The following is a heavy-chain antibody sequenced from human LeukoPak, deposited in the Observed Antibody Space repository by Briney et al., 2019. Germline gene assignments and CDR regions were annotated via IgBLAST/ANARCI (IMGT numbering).Heavy chain of an antibody. J-gene: IGHJ4*01. CDR2: IYPGDSDT. D-gene: IGHD2/OR15-2a*01. Sequence: GESLYISFKGSGYSFNSYWIGWVRQMPGKGLEWMGIIYPGDSDTRYSPSFQGQVIISVDKSIGTAYLQWSSLKASDTAMYYCARGNTVASFDYWGEGTLVAVPS. CDR1: GYSFNSYW. CDR3: ARGNTVASFDY. V-gene: IGHV5-51*01.